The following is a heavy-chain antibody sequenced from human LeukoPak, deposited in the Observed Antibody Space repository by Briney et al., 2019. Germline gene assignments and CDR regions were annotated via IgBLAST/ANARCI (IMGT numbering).Heavy chain of an antibody. D-gene: IGHD3-22*01. CDR3: ARGLSVIANDY. Sequence: GGSLRLSCAASGFTFSSYSMNWVRQAPGKGLEWVSYISSSSSIIYYADSVKGRFTISRDNAKNSLYLQMNSLRAEDTAVYYCARGLSVIANDYWGQGTLVTVSS. CDR1: GFTFSSYS. V-gene: IGHV3-48*04. J-gene: IGHJ4*02. CDR2: ISSSSSII.